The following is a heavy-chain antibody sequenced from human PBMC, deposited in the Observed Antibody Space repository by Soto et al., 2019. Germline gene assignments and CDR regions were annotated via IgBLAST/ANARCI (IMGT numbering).Heavy chain of an antibody. CDR3: ARGDHVDTATVGAFDI. V-gene: IGHV4-31*03. Sequence: QVQLQESGPGLVKPSQTLSLTCTVSGGSISSGGYYWSWIRQHPGKGLEWIGYIYYSGSTYYNPSLKSRVTISVDTSKNQFPLKLSSVTAADTAVYYCARGDHVDTATVGAFDIWGQGTMVTVSS. CDR2: IYYSGST. D-gene: IGHD5-18*01. J-gene: IGHJ3*02. CDR1: GGSISSGGYY.